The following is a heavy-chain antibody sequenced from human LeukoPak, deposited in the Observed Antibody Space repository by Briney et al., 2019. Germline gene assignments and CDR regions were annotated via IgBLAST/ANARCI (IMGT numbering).Heavy chain of an antibody. CDR1: ELTFCEYA. Sequence: GGSLRLSCAASELTFCEYAVSCVCESPGEGVEGGSGINGTSGTTYYADSVKGRFTNSRDNSKNTLYLQMNSLRSEDTAVYYCAKESEAIAAAGTLDSWGQGTLVTVSS. D-gene: IGHD6-13*01. CDR2: INGTSGTT. CDR3: AKESEAIAAAGTLDS. V-gene: IGHV3-23*01. J-gene: IGHJ4*02.